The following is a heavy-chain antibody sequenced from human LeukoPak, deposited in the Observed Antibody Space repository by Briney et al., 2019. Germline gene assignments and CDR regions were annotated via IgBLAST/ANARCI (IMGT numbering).Heavy chain of an antibody. V-gene: IGHV3-30*02. CDR3: AKDRDYGDYYYYMDV. D-gene: IGHD4-17*01. Sequence: GGSLRLSCAASGFTFSSYGMHWVRQAPGKGLEWVAFIRYDGSNKYYADSVKGRFTISRDNSKNTLYLQMNSLRAEDTAVYYCAKDRDYGDYYYYMDVWGKGTTVTISS. CDR1: GFTFSSYG. J-gene: IGHJ6*03. CDR2: IRYDGSNK.